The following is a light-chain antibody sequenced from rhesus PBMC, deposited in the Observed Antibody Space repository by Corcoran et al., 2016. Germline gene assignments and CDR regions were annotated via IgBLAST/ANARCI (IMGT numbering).Light chain of an antibody. CDR3: QQGNSNPLT. J-gene: IGKJ4*01. Sequence: DIQMSQSPSSLSASVGDRVTITCRASQGISSYLNWYQQKPGKDPKLLIYYANSLESGVPSRFSGSGSGTEFTRTISSLQPEDFATYDCQQGNSNPLTFGGGTKVELK. V-gene: IGKV1-32*02. CDR2: YAN. CDR1: QGISSY.